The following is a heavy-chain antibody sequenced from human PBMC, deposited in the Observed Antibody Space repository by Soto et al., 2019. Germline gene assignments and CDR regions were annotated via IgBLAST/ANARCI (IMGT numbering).Heavy chain of an antibody. Sequence: SETLSLTCAVYGGSFSGYYWSWIRQPPGKGLEWIGEINHSGSTNYNPSLKSRVTISVDTSKNQFSLKLSSVTAADTAVYYCARRTIGYCSGGSCRRIAFDIWGQGTMVTVSS. CDR2: INHSGST. V-gene: IGHV4-34*01. CDR1: GGSFSGYY. CDR3: ARRTIGYCSGGSCRRIAFDI. D-gene: IGHD2-15*01. J-gene: IGHJ3*02.